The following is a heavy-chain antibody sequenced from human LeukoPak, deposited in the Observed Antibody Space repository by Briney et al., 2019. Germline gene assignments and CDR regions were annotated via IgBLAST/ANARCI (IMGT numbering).Heavy chain of an antibody. J-gene: IGHJ5*02. CDR3: ARHEYSGSYYGLSWFDP. CDR2: IYYSGST. CDR1: GGSISSSGYY. D-gene: IGHD1-26*01. V-gene: IGHV4-39*01. Sequence: SETLSLTCTVSGGSISSSGYYWGWIRQPPGKGLEWIVSIYYSGSTYYNPSLKSRVTISVDTSKNQLSLKLSSLTAADTAVYYCARHEYSGSYYGLSWFDPWGQGTLVTASA.